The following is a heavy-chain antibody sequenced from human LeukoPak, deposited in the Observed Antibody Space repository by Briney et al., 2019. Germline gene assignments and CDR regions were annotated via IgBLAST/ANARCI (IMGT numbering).Heavy chain of an antibody. D-gene: IGHD2-15*01. CDR3: ARHYCSGGSCKWAMDV. CDR1: GYSFTSYW. CDR2: IDPSDSYT. V-gene: IGHV5-10-1*01. J-gene: IGHJ6*02. Sequence: KPGESLKISCKGSGYSFTSYWIGWVRQMPGKGLEWMGRIDPSDSYTNYSPSFQGHVTISADKSISTAYLQWSSLRASDTAMYYCARHYCSGGSCKWAMDVWGQGTTVTVSS.